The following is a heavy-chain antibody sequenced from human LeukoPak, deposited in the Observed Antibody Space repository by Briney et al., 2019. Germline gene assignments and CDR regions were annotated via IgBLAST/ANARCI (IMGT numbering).Heavy chain of an antibody. D-gene: IGHD3-22*01. V-gene: IGHV3-7*01. Sequence: GGSLRLSCAASGFTFSSYWMSWVRQAPGKGLEWVANIKQDGSEKYYVDSVKGRFTISRDNAKNTVYLQMNSLRAEDTAVYYCARDPPGSGFSLDYWGQGTPVTVSS. CDR1: GFTFSSYW. J-gene: IGHJ4*02. CDR2: IKQDGSEK. CDR3: ARDPPGSGFSLDY.